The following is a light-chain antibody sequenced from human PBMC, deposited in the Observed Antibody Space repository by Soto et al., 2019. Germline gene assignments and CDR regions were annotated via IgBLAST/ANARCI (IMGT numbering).Light chain of an antibody. Sequence: DIQMTQSPSTLSGSVGDRFSITCRASQTISSWLAWYQQKPGKGPKLLIYKASTLKSGVPSRFSGSGSGTEFTLTISSLQPDDFATYYCQHYNSYSEAFGQGTKVDIK. CDR2: KAS. CDR1: QTISSW. V-gene: IGKV1-5*03. CDR3: QHYNSYSEA. J-gene: IGKJ1*01.